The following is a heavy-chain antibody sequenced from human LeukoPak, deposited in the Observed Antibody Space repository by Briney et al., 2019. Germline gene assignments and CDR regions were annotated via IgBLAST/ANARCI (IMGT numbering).Heavy chain of an antibody. Sequence: GGSLRLSCAASGFMVSSNWMSWVRLAPGKGLEWVANIKEDGTETYYVDSVKGRFTISRDNAKNSLYLQMNSLRVEDTAVYYCAKEGRSLQTYWGQGTLVTVSS. CDR1: GFMVSSNW. D-gene: IGHD5-24*01. V-gene: IGHV3-7*03. CDR2: IKEDGTET. CDR3: AKEGRSLQTY. J-gene: IGHJ4*02.